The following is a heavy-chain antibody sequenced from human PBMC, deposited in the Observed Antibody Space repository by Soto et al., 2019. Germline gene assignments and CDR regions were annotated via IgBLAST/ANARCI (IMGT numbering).Heavy chain of an antibody. CDR3: ARDHPHSYGVYYFDY. CDR1: GGSINNYY. V-gene: IGHV4-59*01. Sequence: SETLSLTCTVSGGSINNYYWNWIRKSPGKGLEWIGYIYSSGSTHYNPSLQNRVTISIDTSKNQVSLKVNSVTAADTAVYYCARDHPHSYGVYYFDYWGQGTPVTVSS. CDR2: IYSSGST. J-gene: IGHJ4*02. D-gene: IGHD5-18*01.